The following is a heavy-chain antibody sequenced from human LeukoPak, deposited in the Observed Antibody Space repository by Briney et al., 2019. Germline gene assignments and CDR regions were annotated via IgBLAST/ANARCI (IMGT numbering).Heavy chain of an antibody. CDR3: ARDPIAAADWFDP. D-gene: IGHD6-13*01. CDR1: GYTFTSYD. Sequence: ASVKVSCKASGYTFTSYDINWVRQATGQGLEWMGWMNPNSGNTGYAQKFQGRVTMTSNTSISTAYMELSSLRSEDTAVYYCARDPIAAADWFDPWGQGTLVTVSS. CDR2: MNPNSGNT. V-gene: IGHV1-8*01. J-gene: IGHJ5*02.